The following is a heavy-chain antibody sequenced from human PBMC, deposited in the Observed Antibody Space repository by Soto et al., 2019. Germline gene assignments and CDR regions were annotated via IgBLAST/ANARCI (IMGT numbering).Heavy chain of an antibody. CDR1: GGSISSYY. J-gene: IGHJ5*02. CDR3: ARDSFGTRDSDGFVP. Sequence: SETLSLTCTVSGGSISSYYWSWIRQPPGKGLEWIGYIYYSGSTNYNPSLNSRVTISVDTSKNQFSLKLSSVTAAGTAVYCCARDSFGTRDSDGFVPWGRGTLVTVSS. CDR2: IYYSGST. V-gene: IGHV4-59*01. D-gene: IGHD1-1*01.